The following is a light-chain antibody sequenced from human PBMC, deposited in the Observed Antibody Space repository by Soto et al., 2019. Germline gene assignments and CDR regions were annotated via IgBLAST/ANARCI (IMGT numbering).Light chain of an antibody. CDR1: QSISSW. CDR3: QHYNSYSEA. Sequence: DIQMTQSRSTLSGSVGDRVTITCRASQSISSWLAWYQQKPGKAPKPLIYKASTLKSGVPSRFSGSGSGTEFTLTIRSLQPDDFATYYCQHYNSYSEAFGQGTKVDIK. CDR2: KAS. J-gene: IGKJ1*01. V-gene: IGKV1-5*03.